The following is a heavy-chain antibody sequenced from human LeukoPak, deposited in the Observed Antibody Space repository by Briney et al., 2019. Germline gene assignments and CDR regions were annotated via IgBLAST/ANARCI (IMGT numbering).Heavy chain of an antibody. CDR1: GYSFTSYW. CDR2: IYPGDSDT. CDR3: ARQVPHPYCGGDCYSSPDALDI. J-gene: IGHJ3*02. Sequence: GESLKISCKGSGYSFTSYWIGWVRPLPGKGLEWMGIIYPGDSDTRYSPSFQGQVTISADKSISTAYLQWSSLRASDTAMYYCARQVPHPYCGGDCYSSPDALDIWGQGTMVTVSS. D-gene: IGHD2-21*02. V-gene: IGHV5-51*01.